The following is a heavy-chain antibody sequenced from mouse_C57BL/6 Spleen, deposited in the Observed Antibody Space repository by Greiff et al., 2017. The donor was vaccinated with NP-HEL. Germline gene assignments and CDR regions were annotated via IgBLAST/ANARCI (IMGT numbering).Heavy chain of an antibody. CDR2: INPSSGYT. J-gene: IGHJ3*01. V-gene: IGHV1-4*01. D-gene: IGHD1-1*01. Sequence: VQLQQSGAELARPGASVKMSCKASGYTFTSYTMHWVKQRPGQGLEWIGYINPSSGYTKYNQKFKDKATLTADKSSSTAYMQLSSLTSEDSAVYYCARGTTVVDPSFAYWGQGTLVTVSA. CDR1: GYTFTSYT. CDR3: ARGTTVVDPSFAY.